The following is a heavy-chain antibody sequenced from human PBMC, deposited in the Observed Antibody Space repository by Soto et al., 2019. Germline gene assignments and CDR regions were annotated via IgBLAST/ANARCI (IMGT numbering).Heavy chain of an antibody. D-gene: IGHD3-3*01. J-gene: IGHJ5*02. V-gene: IGHV1-69*13. CDR1: GGTFSSYA. CDR2: IIPIFGTA. CDR3: AGGHRFLEWLFPAGVGFDP. Sequence: SVKVSCKASGGTFSSYAISWVRQAPGQGLEWMGGIIPIFGTANYAQKFQGRVTITADESTSTAYMELSSLRSEDTAVYYCAGGHRFLEWLFPAGVGFDPWGQGTLVTVSS.